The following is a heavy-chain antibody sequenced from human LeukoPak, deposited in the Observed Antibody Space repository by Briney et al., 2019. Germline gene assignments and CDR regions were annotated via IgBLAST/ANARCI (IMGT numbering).Heavy chain of an antibody. CDR3: ARSPYTMVRGVRGAFDY. V-gene: IGHV4-39*07. CDR1: GGSISSSSYY. D-gene: IGHD3-10*01. Sequence: SETLSLTCTVSGGSISSSSYYWGWIRQPPGKGLEWIGSIYTSGSTNYNPSLKSRVTMSVDMSKNQFSLKLSSVTAADTAVYYCARSPYTMVRGVRGAFDYWGQGTLVTVSS. CDR2: IYTSGST. J-gene: IGHJ4*02.